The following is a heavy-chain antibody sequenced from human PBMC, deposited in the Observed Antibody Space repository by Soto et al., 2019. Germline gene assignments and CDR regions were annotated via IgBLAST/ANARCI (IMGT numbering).Heavy chain of an antibody. CDR1: GGSISSGGYY. D-gene: IGHD6-6*01. CDR3: ARVKAARSGWFDP. CDR2: IYYSGST. J-gene: IGHJ5*02. Sequence: NPSETLSLTCTVSGGSISSGGYYWSWIRQHPGKGLEWIGYIYYSGSTYYNPSLKSRVTISVDTSKNQFSLKLSSVTAADTAVYYCARVKAARSGWFDPWGQGTLVTVSS. V-gene: IGHV4-31*03.